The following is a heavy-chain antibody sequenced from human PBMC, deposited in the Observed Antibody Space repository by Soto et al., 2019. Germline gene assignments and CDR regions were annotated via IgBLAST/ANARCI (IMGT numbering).Heavy chain of an antibody. D-gene: IGHD4-17*01. CDR2: IYYSGST. CDR3: ATGSTGTTAICTY. J-gene: IGHJ4*02. CDR1: GGSISSSSYY. V-gene: IGHV4-39*01. Sequence: SGTLSLTCTVSGGSISSSSYYWGWIRQPPGKGLEWIGSIYYSGSTYYNPSLKSRVTISVDTSKHQFSLKLSSGTAADTAVFYCATGSTGTTAICTYWGQGTLVTASS.